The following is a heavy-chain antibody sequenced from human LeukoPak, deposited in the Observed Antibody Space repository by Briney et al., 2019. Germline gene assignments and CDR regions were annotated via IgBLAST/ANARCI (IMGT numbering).Heavy chain of an antibody. J-gene: IGHJ5*02. CDR3: ARGPRVQLERRKKYDWFDP. D-gene: IGHD1-1*01. V-gene: IGHV4-34*01. CDR2: VNHSGSA. Sequence: SETLSLTCVVYGETFTNYYWSWIRQSPGKGLEWIGEVNHSGSANYNPSLKNRVTISVDTSKSQFSLRLNSVTAAHTAVYYCARGPRVQLERRKKYDWFDPWGQGSLVTVSS. CDR1: GETFTNYY.